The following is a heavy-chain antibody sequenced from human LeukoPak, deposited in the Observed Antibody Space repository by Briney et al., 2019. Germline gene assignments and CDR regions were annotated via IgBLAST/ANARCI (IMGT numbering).Heavy chain of an antibody. V-gene: IGHV4-39*01. J-gene: IGHJ4*02. Sequence: SETLSLTCTVSGGSTSSSSYYWAWIRQPPGKGLEWIGSIYYSGSTHYNPSLKSRVTISVDTSKNEFSLKLTSVTAADTAVYYCARNNTLMMYPRGGEDKGFDYWGQGTLVTVSS. CDR1: GGSTSSSSYY. CDR2: IYYSGST. CDR3: ARNNTLMMYPRGGEDKGFDY. D-gene: IGHD2-8*01.